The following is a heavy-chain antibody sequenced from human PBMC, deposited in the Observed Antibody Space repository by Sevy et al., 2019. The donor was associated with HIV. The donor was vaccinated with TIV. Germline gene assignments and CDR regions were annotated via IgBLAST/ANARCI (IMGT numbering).Heavy chain of an antibody. V-gene: IGHV3-30*18. CDR1: GFSFRSYD. J-gene: IGHJ6*02. Sequence: GGSLRLSCAASGFSFRSYDMHWVRQAPGKGLEWVAIISYDGNYRHYADSVRGRFTMSRDNSKNTRYLQMNGLSIEDMAVYYCAKNRPPGGSYFSRNAMDVWGRGTTVTVSS. CDR2: ISYDGNYR. D-gene: IGHD3-16*01. CDR3: AKNRPPGGSYFSRNAMDV.